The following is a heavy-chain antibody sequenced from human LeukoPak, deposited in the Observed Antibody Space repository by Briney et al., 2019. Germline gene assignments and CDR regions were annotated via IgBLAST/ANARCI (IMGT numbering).Heavy chain of an antibody. V-gene: IGHV3-7*01. D-gene: IGHD5-18*01. CDR1: GFTFSSSW. Sequence: GGSLRLSCAASGFTFSSSWMSWVRQAPGKGLEWVANIQQDGSDKYYVDSVKGRFTISRDNSKNTLYLQMNSLRAEDTAVYYCAKDQKRGYSYGYLFYYYYMDVWGKGTTVTISS. CDR2: IQQDGSDK. CDR3: AKDQKRGYSYGYLFYYYYMDV. J-gene: IGHJ6*03.